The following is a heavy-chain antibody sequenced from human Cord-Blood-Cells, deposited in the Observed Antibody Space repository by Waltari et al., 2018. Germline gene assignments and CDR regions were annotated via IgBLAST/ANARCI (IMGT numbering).Heavy chain of an antibody. D-gene: IGHD7-27*01. Sequence: QVQLVQSGAEVKKPGASVKVSCKASGSTFTGYYMHWVRPAPGQGLEWMGWINPNSGGTNYAQKFQGWVTMTRDTSISTAYMELSRLRSDDTAVYYCARASLTGDDAFDIWGQGTMVTVSS. CDR2: INPNSGGT. CDR3: ARASLTGDDAFDI. V-gene: IGHV1-2*04. J-gene: IGHJ3*02. CDR1: GSTFTGYY.